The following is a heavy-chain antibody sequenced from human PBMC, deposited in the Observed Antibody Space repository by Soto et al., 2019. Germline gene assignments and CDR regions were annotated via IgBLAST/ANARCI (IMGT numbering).Heavy chain of an antibody. CDR1: GFTFSDYY. D-gene: IGHD6-6*01. J-gene: IGHJ6*02. V-gene: IGHV3-11*01. CDR2: ISSSGSTI. CDR3: AREIRQLVGPPTYYYYGMDV. Sequence: PGGSLRLSCAASGFTFSDYYMSWIRQAPGKGLEWVSYISSSGSTIYYADSVKGRFTISRDNAKNSLYLQMNSLRAEDTAVYYCAREIRQLVGPPTYYYYGMDVWGQGTTVTVSS.